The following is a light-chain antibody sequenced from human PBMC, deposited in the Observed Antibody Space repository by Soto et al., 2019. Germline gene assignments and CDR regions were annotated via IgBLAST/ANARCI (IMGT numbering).Light chain of an antibody. V-gene: IGKV3-20*01. CDR2: GAS. CDR1: QSVSSSY. J-gene: IGKJ5*01. Sequence: EIVLTQSPGTLSLSPGEGATLSCRASQSVSSSYLAWYQQKPGQAPRLLIYGASNRATGIPDRFSGSGSGTDFTLTISRLEPEDFAVYYCRQFGRSPPITFGQGTRLEIK. CDR3: RQFGRSPPIT.